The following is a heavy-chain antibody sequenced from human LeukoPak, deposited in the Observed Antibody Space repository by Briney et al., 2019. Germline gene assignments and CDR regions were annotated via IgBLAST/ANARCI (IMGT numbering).Heavy chain of an antibody. V-gene: IGHV4-34*01. J-gene: IGHJ6*03. CDR2: INHSGST. CDR1: GGSFSGYY. D-gene: IGHD6-13*01. Sequence: PSETLSLTCAVYGGSFSGYYWSWIRQPPGKGLEWIGEINHSGSTNYNPSLKSRVTISVDTSKNQFSLKLSSVTAADTVVYYCARGLQQLVYYYYYYYMDVWGKGTTVTVSS. CDR3: ARGLQQLVYYYYYYYMDV.